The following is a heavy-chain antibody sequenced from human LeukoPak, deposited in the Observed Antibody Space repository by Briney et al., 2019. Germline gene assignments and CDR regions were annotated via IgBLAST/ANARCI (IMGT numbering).Heavy chain of an antibody. CDR1: GFTVSSSY. D-gene: IGHD5-18*01. CDR3: ARDTRDSYAHGY. J-gene: IGHJ4*02. CDR2: IYSGGST. V-gene: IGHV3-66*02. Sequence: GGSLRLSCAASGFTVSSSYMSWVRQAPGKGLEWVSVIYSGGSTYYADSVKGRFTISRDNSKNTLYLQMNSLRAEDTAVYYCARDTRDSYAHGYWGQGTLVTVSS.